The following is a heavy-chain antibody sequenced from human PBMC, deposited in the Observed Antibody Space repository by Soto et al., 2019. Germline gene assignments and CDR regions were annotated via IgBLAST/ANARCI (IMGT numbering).Heavy chain of an antibody. CDR1: GFTFSSYG. V-gene: IGHV3-33*01. D-gene: IGHD3-22*01. CDR2: IWYDGSNK. J-gene: IGHJ4*02. Sequence: HPGGSLRLSCAASGFTFSSYGMHWVRQAPGKGLEWVAVIWYDGSNKYYADSVKGRFTISRDNSKNTLYLQMNSLRAEDTAVYYCAREVDYDSSGYGYYFDYWGQGTLVTVSS. CDR3: AREVDYDSSGYGYYFDY.